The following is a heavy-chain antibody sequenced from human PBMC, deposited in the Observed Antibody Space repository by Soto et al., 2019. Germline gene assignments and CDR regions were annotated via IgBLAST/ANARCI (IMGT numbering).Heavy chain of an antibody. D-gene: IGHD3-3*01. CDR2: ISSSSSTI. CDR1: GFTFSSYS. CDR3: ARWRDNYYYYYMDV. Sequence: GGSLRLSCAASGFTFSSYSMNWVRQAPGKGLEWVSYISSSSSTIYYADSVKGRFTISRDNAKNSLYLQMNSLRAEDTAVYYCARWRDNYYYYYMDVWGKGTTVTVSS. J-gene: IGHJ6*03. V-gene: IGHV3-48*01.